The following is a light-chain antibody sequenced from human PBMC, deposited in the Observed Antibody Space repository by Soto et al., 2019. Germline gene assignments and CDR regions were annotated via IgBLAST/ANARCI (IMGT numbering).Light chain of an antibody. CDR2: SND. CDR3: AAGDDSLNGLV. CDR1: SSNIGSNT. J-gene: IGLJ3*02. V-gene: IGLV1-44*01. Sequence: QSVLTQAPSASGTPGQRVTISCSGRSSNIGSNTVSWYQQIPGAAPKLLIYSNDQRPSGVPDRFSGSKSGTSASLAIGGLPSDDASVYYCAAGDDSLNGLVFGGGTKVTVL.